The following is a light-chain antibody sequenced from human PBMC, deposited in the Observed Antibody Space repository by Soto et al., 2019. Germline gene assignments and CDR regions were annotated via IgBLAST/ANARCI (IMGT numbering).Light chain of an antibody. Sequence: EIVLTQSPGTLSLSPGERATLSCRASQSVSSSYLAWYQQKPGQAPRLLIYGASSRATGIPDRFSGSGSGTDFTLTISRLEPEDFGVYYCQQYNKWPPLTFGGGTKVEIK. J-gene: IGKJ4*01. V-gene: IGKV3-20*01. CDR2: GAS. CDR1: QSVSSSY. CDR3: QQYNKWPPLT.